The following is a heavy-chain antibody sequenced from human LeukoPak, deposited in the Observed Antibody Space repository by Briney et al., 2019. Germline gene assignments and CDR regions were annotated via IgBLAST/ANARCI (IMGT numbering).Heavy chain of an antibody. D-gene: IGHD2-21*01. Sequence: SQTLSLTCTVSGGSISSANHFWSWVRQSPGEGLEWIGYIHYDGRAHYNPSLKSRVSMSLDMSKNQFSLSLSSVTAADAAIFYLAREVITPGDSDGFDLWGQGTMVNVSS. J-gene: IGHJ3*01. V-gene: IGHV4-30-4*08. CDR2: IHYDGRA. CDR3: AREVITPGDSDGFDL. CDR1: GGSISSANHF.